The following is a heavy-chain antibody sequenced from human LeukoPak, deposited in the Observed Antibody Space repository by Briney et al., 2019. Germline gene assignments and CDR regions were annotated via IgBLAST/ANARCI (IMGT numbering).Heavy chain of an antibody. Sequence: GGSLRLSCVASGFTFSSSWMTWVRQAPGMGLERVANIEADGSGKYYVDSVRGRFSISRDNAKNSLYLELNSLRAEDTGVYFCVRDRGWQQFDYWGQGTLVTVSS. CDR3: VRDRGWQQFDY. V-gene: IGHV3-7*01. CDR2: IEADGSGK. D-gene: IGHD5-24*01. J-gene: IGHJ4*01. CDR1: GFTFSSSW.